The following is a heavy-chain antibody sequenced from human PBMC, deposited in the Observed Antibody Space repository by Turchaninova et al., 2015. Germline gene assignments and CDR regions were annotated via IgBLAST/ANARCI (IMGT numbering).Heavy chain of an antibody. V-gene: IGHV7-81*01. CDR3: PNPNLQISNLKNEDTATYFCARSWRRGIRGLGFDD. Sequence: QIQLVQSGPELREPGESVKLSCKASGYTFTDYLVHWVKQAPGKGLKWMCWITTYTGTPPYADDFAGRLVFSLAASAPPAHLPIPPPPPEQNPPNTPPNPNLQISNLKNEDTATYFCARSWRRGIRGLGFDDWGQG. D-gene: IGHD1-1*01. CDR2: ITTYTGTP. J-gene: IGHJ4*02. CDR1: GYTFTDYL.